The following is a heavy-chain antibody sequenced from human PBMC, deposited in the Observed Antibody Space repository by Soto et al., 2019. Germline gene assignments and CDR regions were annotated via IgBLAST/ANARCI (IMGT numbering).Heavy chain of an antibody. Sequence: SETLSLTCTVSGGSISGSSYYWGWIRQPPGKGLECIGSVHYSGSTDYNPSLKSRVTISVDTSKNQFSLKLTSVTAADTAVYFCASFSGATYGDYGGGINYWGQGTLVTV. CDR1: GGSISGSSYY. CDR2: VHYSGST. D-gene: IGHD4-17*01. J-gene: IGHJ4*02. CDR3: ASFSGATYGDYGGGINY. V-gene: IGHV4-39*01.